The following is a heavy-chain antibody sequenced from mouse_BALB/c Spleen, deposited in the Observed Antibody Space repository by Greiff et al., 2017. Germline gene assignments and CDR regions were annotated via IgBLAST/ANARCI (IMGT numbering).Heavy chain of an antibody. CDR3: TREYGNYRGSWFAY. V-gene: IGHV1S22*01. CDR1: GYTFTSYW. CDR2: IYPGSGST. Sequence: LQQPGSELVRPGASVKLSCKASGYTFTSYWMHWVKQRPGQGLEWIGNIYPGSGSTNYDEKFKSKATLTVDTSSSTAYMQLSSLTSEDSAVYYCTREYGNYRGSWFAYWGQGTLVTVSA. J-gene: IGHJ3*01. D-gene: IGHD2-10*02.